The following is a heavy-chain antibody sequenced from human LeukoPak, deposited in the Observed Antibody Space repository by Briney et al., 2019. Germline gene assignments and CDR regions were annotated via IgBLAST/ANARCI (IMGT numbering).Heavy chain of an antibody. CDR2: INHSGST. J-gene: IGHJ6*03. V-gene: IGHV4-34*01. CDR1: GFTFSSYS. CDR3: ARVLYYYYYHMDV. Sequence: GSLRLSCAASGFTFSSYSMNWVRQAPGKGLEWIGEINHSGSTNYNPSLKSRVTISVDTSKNQFSLKLRSVTAADTAVYYCARVLYYYYYHMDVWGKGTTVTVSS.